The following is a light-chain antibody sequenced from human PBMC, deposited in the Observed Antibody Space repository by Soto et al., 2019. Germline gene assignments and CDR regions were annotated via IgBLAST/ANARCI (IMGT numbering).Light chain of an antibody. V-gene: IGKV2-28*01. CDR3: MQALQAPLT. J-gene: IGKJ5*01. CDR1: QSLLHRNGYTY. CDR2: LGS. Sequence: IVMTQSPLSLAVTPGEPASISCRSSQSLLHRNGYTYVDWYLQKPGQSPQLLIYLGSDRAAGVHGRFSGIGAGTDVTLKISRVEADDVGVYYCMQALQAPLTFGQVTRLEIK.